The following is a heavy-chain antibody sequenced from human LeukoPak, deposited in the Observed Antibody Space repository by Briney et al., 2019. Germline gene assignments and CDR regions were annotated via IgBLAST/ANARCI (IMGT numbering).Heavy chain of an antibody. CDR2: ISAYNGNT. V-gene: IGHV1-18*01. D-gene: IGHD2-15*01. CDR1: GYTFTSYG. CDR3: ARSYCSGGSCYSRGDY. J-gene: IGHJ4*02. Sequence: ASVKVSCKASGYTFTSYGISWVRQAPGQGLEWMGWISAYNGNTNYAQKLQGRVTMTTDTSTSTAYMELRSLRSDDTAVYHCARSYCSGGSCYSRGDYWGQGTLVTVSS.